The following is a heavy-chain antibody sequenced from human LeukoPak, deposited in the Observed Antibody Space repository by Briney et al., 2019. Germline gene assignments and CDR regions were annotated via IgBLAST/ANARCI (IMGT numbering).Heavy chain of an antibody. D-gene: IGHD2-2*01. V-gene: IGHV3-30*18. Sequence: SGGSLRLSCAASGFTFSSYGMHWVGQAPGKGLEWVAVISYDGSNKYYADSVKGRFTISRDNSKNTLYLQMNSLRAEDTAVYYCAKAPPNCNTVSCYADYWGQGTLVSVSS. CDR1: GFTFSSYG. J-gene: IGHJ4*02. CDR3: AKAPPNCNTVSCYADY. CDR2: ISYDGSNK.